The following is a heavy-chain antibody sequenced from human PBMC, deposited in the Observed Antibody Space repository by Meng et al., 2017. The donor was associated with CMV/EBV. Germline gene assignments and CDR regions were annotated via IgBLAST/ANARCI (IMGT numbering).Heavy chain of an antibody. J-gene: IGHJ6*02. CDR3: ARGQEGRYYYGMDV. Sequence: GESLKISCAASGFTVSSNYMSWVLQAPGKGLEWVSVIYSGGSTYYADSVKGRFTISRDNSKNTRHLQMNSLRAEDTAVYYCARGQEGRYYYGMDVWGQGTTVTVSS. CDR1: GFTVSSNY. CDR2: IYSGGST. V-gene: IGHV3-53*01.